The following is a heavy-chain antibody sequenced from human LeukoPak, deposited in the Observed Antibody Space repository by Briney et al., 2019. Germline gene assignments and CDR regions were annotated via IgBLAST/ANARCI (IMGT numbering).Heavy chain of an antibody. CDR1: GFTFSSYD. CDR3: TRAVGATNLGFDY. V-gene: IGHV3-13*01. Sequence: PGGSLRLSCAASGFTFSSYDMHWVRQATGKSLEWVSAIGTAGDTYYADSVKGRSTISRENAKNSLFLQVNSLRVGDTAVYYCTRAVGATNLGFDYWGQGTLVTVSS. J-gene: IGHJ4*02. D-gene: IGHD1-26*01. CDR2: IGTAGDT.